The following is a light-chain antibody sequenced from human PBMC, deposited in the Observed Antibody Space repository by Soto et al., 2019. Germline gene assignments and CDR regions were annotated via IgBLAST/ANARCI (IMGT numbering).Light chain of an antibody. CDR1: QGISSY. Sequence: DIQMTQSPSSLSASVGDRVTITCRASQGISSYLNWYQQKPGKAPRLLIYTSSRLQSGVPSRFVGSRSGTDFTLTISNLQADDFATYYCQQTFNSITFGQGTRLEIK. CDR2: TSS. CDR3: QQTFNSIT. V-gene: IGKV1-39*01. J-gene: IGKJ5*01.